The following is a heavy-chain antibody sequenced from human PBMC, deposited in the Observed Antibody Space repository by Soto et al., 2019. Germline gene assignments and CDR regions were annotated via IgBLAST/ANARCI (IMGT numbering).Heavy chain of an antibody. J-gene: IGHJ6*02. CDR3: ARDPTWGYYYYYGMDV. V-gene: IGHV4-30-4*01. Sequence: QVQLQESGPGLVKPSQTLSLTCTVSGGSISSGDYYWSWIRQPPGKGLEWIGYIYYSGSTYYNPSLKSRVTISVDTSKNQFSLKLRSVTAADTAVYYCARDPTWGYYYYYGMDVWGQGTTVTVSS. CDR1: GGSISSGDYY. D-gene: IGHD1-26*01. CDR2: IYYSGST.